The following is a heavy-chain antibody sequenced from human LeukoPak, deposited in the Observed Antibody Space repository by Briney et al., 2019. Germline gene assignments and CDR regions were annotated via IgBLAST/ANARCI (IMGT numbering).Heavy chain of an antibody. V-gene: IGHV1-69*13. D-gene: IGHD3-3*01. Sequence: GASVKVSCKASGGTFSSYAISWVRQAPGQGLEWMGGIIPIFGTANYAQKFQGRVTITADESTSTAYMELSSLRSEDTAVYYCARSSRFRFWSGYYTGIEEFDYWGQGTLVTVSS. CDR3: ARSSRFRFWSGYYTGIEEFDY. CDR2: IIPIFGTA. CDR1: GGTFSSYA. J-gene: IGHJ4*02.